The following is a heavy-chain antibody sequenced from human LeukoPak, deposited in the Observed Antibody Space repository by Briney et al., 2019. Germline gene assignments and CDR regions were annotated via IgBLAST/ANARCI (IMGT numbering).Heavy chain of an antibody. CDR2: IESETDGGTT. J-gene: IGHJ4*02. Sequence: PGGSLRLSCAASGFTFSSYGMHWVRQTPGKGLEWVGLIESETDGGTTGYAAPVKGRFTISRDDSENTLYLQMNSLKAEDAVIYYCTTEVSGSHTNWGQGTLVTVSS. D-gene: IGHD1-26*01. CDR1: GFTFSSYG. CDR3: TTEVSGSHTN. V-gene: IGHV3-15*04.